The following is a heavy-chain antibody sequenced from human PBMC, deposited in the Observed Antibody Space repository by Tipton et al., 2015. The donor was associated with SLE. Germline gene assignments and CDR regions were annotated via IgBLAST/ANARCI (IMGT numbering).Heavy chain of an antibody. V-gene: IGHV4-34*01. Sequence: TLSLTCAVYGGSFSGYYWSWIRQPPGKGLEWIGEINHSGSTNYNPSLKSRVTISVDTSKNQFSLKLSSVTAAVTAVYYCARRGIAAAGPDYWGQGTLVTVSS. CDR2: INHSGST. J-gene: IGHJ4*02. CDR3: ARRGIAAAGPDY. CDR1: GGSFSGYY. D-gene: IGHD6-13*01.